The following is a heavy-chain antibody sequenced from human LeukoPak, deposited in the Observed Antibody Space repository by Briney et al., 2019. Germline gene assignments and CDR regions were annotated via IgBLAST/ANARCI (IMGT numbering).Heavy chain of an antibody. CDR1: GGTFSSYA. CDR2: IIPIFGTA. D-gene: IGHD2-2*01. V-gene: IGHV1-69*05. J-gene: IGHJ6*03. Sequence: ASVKVSCKASGGTFSSYAISWVRRAPGQGLEWMGGIIPIFGTANYAQKFQGRVTITTDESTSTAYMELSSLRSEDTAVYYCAIPAATDYYYYYMDVWGKGTTVTVSS. CDR3: AIPAATDYYYYYMDV.